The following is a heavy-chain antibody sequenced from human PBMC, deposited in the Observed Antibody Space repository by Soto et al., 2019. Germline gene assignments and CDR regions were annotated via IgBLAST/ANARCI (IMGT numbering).Heavy chain of an antibody. CDR2: VNGDNDEA. D-gene: IGHD3-16*02. V-gene: IGHV1-3*01. Sequence: GASVKVSCKASGYTFSNYAIHLVRQAPGQRLEWMGWVNGDNDEAKYSQRFQDRVTITRDASASTAFMELRSLRSEDTAVYYCPREMVTLGGVIIFVDYWGQGTLVTVSS. J-gene: IGHJ4*02. CDR1: GYTFSNYA. CDR3: PREMVTLGGVIIFVDY.